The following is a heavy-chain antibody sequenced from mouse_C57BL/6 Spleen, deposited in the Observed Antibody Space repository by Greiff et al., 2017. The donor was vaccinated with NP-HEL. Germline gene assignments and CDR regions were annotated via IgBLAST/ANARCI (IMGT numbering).Heavy chain of an antibody. CDR3: ARAHYYGSRHFDY. Sequence: VQLQQSGPGLVKPSQSLSLTCSVTGYSITSGYYWNWIRQFPGNKLEWMGYISYDGSNNYNPSLKNRISITRDTSKNQFFLKLNSVTTEDTATYYCARAHYYGSRHFDYWGQGTTLTVSS. CDR2: ISYDGSN. CDR1: GYSITSGYY. V-gene: IGHV3-6*01. J-gene: IGHJ2*01. D-gene: IGHD1-1*01.